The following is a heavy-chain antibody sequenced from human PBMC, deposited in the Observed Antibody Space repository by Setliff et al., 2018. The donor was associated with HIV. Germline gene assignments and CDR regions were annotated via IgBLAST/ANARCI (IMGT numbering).Heavy chain of an antibody. J-gene: IGHJ6*03. V-gene: IGHV1-69*13. CDR3: ARGADYLGIPSYYYYYIDV. Sequence: ASVKVSCKASGGTFSSYGISWVRQAPGQGLEWMGGIIPIFGTPNYALKFQDRVTITADESTTTAYMELSSPRSEDTAVYYCARGADYLGIPSYYYYYIDVWGKGTTVTVSS. CDR2: IIPIFGTP. D-gene: IGHD7-27*01. CDR1: GGTFSSYG.